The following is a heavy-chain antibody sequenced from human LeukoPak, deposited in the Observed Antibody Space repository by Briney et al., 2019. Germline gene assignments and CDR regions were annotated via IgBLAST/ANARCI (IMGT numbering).Heavy chain of an antibody. D-gene: IGHD3-22*01. V-gene: IGHV3-9*01. J-gene: IGHJ4*02. Sequence: PGGSLRLSCAASGFTFDDYAMHWVRQAPGKGLEWVSGISWNSGSIGYADSVKGRFTISRDNAKNSLYLQMNSLRTEDTALYYCAKDWGLLPTWIDYWGQGTLVTVSS. CDR3: AKDWGLLPTWIDY. CDR2: ISWNSGSI. CDR1: GFTFDDYA.